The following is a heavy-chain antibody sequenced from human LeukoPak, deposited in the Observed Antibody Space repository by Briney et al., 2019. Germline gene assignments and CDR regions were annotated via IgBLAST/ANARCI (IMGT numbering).Heavy chain of an antibody. CDR3: ARPTHRLTVTTAIDY. Sequence: ASVKVSCKPSGYTFTGFYIHWVRQAPGQGLQWMGWINPKNGATNYSQNFRGRVTMTRDTSIDTAYMELSSLTSDDTAIYYCARPTHRLTVTTAIDYWGQGTLVTVSS. CDR1: GYTFTGFY. D-gene: IGHD4-17*01. CDR2: INPKNGAT. J-gene: IGHJ4*02. V-gene: IGHV1-2*02.